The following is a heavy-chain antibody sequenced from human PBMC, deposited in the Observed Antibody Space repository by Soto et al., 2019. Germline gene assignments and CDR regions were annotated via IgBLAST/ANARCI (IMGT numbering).Heavy chain of an antibody. D-gene: IGHD3-10*01. J-gene: IGHJ5*02. Sequence: PSETLALTCAVYGRSFSVYYWSWIRQPPGKGLEWIGEINHSGSTNYNPSLKSRVTISVDTSKNQFSLKLSSVTAADTAVYYCARDGSGSKGWFDPWSQGTLVTVSS. CDR1: GRSFSVYY. CDR3: ARDGSGSKGWFDP. V-gene: IGHV4-34*01. CDR2: INHSGST.